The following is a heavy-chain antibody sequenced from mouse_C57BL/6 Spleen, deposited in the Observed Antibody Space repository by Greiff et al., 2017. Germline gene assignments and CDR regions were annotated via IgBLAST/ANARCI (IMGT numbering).Heavy chain of an antibody. V-gene: IGHV5-4*01. CDR3: ARDRERRYFDY. CDR2: ISDGGSYT. J-gene: IGHJ2*01. Sequence: EVKLEESGGGLVKPGGSLKLSCAASGFTFSSYAMSWVRQTPEKRLEWVATISDGGSYTYYPDNVKGRFTISRDNAKNNLYLQMSHLKSEDTAMYYWARDRERRYFDYWGQGTTLTVSS. D-gene: IGHD1-2*01. CDR1: GFTFSSYA.